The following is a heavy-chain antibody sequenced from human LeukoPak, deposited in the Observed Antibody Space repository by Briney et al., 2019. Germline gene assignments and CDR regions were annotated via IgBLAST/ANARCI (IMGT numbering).Heavy chain of an antibody. D-gene: IGHD1-1*01. CDR3: ARGVQYDFDP. Sequence: SQTLSLTCALSGDSVSSNSATWHWIRQSPSRGLEWLVRTYYRSNLYNDYAVAVKIRVTLNPHTSKNQFSLQLNSVTPEDTAVYYCARGVQYDFDPWGQGALVTVSS. CDR2: TYYRSNLYN. CDR1: GDSVSSNSAT. J-gene: IGHJ5*02. V-gene: IGHV6-1*01.